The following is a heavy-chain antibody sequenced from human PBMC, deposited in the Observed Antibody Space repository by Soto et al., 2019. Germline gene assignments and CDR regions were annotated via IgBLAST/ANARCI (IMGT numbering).Heavy chain of an antibody. D-gene: IGHD4-17*01. J-gene: IGHJ5*02. Sequence: SQTLSLTCALSGDSISSNSAAWNWIRQSPSRGLEWLGRTYYRSKWYNDYAVSVKSRITINPDTSKNQFSLQLNSVTPEDTAVYYCARAYGDYGNHGNWFDPWGQGTLVTVSS. CDR2: TYYRSKWYN. CDR1: GDSISSNSAA. V-gene: IGHV6-1*01. CDR3: ARAYGDYGNHGNWFDP.